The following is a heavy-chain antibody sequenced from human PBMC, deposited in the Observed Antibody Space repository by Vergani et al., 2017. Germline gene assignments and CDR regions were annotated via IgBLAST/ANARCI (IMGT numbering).Heavy chain of an antibody. CDR1: GFTFSDYY. CDR2: ISSSSSYT. V-gene: IGHV3-11*06. J-gene: IGHJ6*02. CDR3: ARNYGDYVYYLDV. Sequence: QVQLVESGGGLVKPGGSLRLSCAASGFTFSDYYMSWIRQAPGKGLEWVSYISSSSSYTNYADSVKGRFTISRDNAKSSLYLQMNSLRAEDTAVYYCARNYGDYVYYLDVWGQGTTVTVSS. D-gene: IGHD4-17*01.